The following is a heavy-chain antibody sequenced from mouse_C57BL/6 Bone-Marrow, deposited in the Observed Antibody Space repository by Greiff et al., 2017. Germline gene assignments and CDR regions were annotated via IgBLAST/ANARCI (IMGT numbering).Heavy chain of an antibody. CDR2: IWSDGST. Sequence: QVQLKESGPGLVAPSQSLSITCTVSGFSLTSYGVHWVRQPPGKGLEWLVVIWSDGSTTYNSALKSRLSISKDNSKSQVFLKMNSLQTDDTAMYYCARHAYYSNYDYAMDYGGQGTSVTVSS. V-gene: IGHV2-6-1*01. CDR1: GFSLTSYG. J-gene: IGHJ4*01. CDR3: ARHAYYSNYDYAMDY. D-gene: IGHD2-5*01.